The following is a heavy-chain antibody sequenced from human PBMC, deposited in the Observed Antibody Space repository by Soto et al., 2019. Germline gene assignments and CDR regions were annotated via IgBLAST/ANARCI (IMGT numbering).Heavy chain of an antibody. V-gene: IGHV4-39*01. CDR1: GGSISSNPYY. CDR3: ARHEHGYTSGWHFDY. CDR2: IYFSGTT. Sequence: SETLSLTCTVSGGSISSNPYYWGWIRQPPGKGLAWIGTIYFSGTTSYNPSLKSRVTMSVDTSKNQFSLTLSSVTAADTAVYYCARHEHGYTSGWHFDYWGQGTMVTVYS. D-gene: IGHD6-19*01. J-gene: IGHJ4*02.